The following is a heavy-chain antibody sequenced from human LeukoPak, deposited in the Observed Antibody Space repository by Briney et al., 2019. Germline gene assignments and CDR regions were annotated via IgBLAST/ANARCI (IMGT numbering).Heavy chain of an antibody. V-gene: IGHV3-7*03. Sequence: GGSLRLSCVASGFTFNDYWMSWVRQAPGKGLEWVASIKQDAGEKRYVDSVKGRFTISRDNTENSLYMQMNRLGADDTAVYYCATVRLPHTTEFFQHWGQGTLVTVSS. CDR2: IKQDAGEK. J-gene: IGHJ1*01. CDR3: ATVRLPHTTEFFQH. CDR1: GFTFNDYW. D-gene: IGHD2-21*02.